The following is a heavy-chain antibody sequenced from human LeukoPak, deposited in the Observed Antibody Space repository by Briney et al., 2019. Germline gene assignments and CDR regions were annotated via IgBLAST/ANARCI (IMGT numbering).Heavy chain of an antibody. V-gene: IGHV3-15*01. D-gene: IGHD3-22*01. CDR1: GFTFSNAW. Sequence: GGSLRLSCAASGFTFSNAWMSWVRQAPGKGLEWVGRIKSKTDGGTTDYAAPVKGRFTISRDDSKNTLYLQMNSLKTEDTAVYYCTMQLRKLYYYDSSGPEIDYWGQGTLVTVSS. CDR3: TMQLRKLYYYDSSGPEIDY. J-gene: IGHJ4*02. CDR2: IKSKTDGGTT.